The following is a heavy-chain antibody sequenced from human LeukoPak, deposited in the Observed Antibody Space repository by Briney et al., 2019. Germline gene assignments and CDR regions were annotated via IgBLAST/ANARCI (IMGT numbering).Heavy chain of an antibody. D-gene: IGHD2-2*01. CDR2: INGDGSST. CDR1: GFTFSNYW. J-gene: IGHJ4*02. V-gene: IGHV3-74*01. Sequence: GGSLRLSCAASGFTFSNYWMHWVRQAPGKGLVWVSRINGDGSSTTYADSVKGRFTISRDNAKNTLYLQMNSLRAEDTAVYYCSRADIVEVPAIPFDYWGQGTLVTVSS. CDR3: SRADIVEVPAIPFDY.